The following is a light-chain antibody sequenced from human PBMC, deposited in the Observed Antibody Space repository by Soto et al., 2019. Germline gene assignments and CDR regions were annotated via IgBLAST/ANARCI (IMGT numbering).Light chain of an antibody. CDR3: CSFSTSGTHV. Sequence: QSALTQPASVSGSPGQSITISCTGTRSDIGAYNFVSWYQQHPGEVPKLILYDVNVRPSGVSNRFSGSKSGNTASLTISGLQAEDEADYYCCSFSTSGTHVFGTGTKLTVL. V-gene: IGLV2-14*03. CDR1: RSDIGAYNF. CDR2: DVN. J-gene: IGLJ1*01.